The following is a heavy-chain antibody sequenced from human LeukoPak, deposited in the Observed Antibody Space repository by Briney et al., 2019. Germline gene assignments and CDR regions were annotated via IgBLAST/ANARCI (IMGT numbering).Heavy chain of an antibody. CDR1: GGSVSGYY. Sequence: SETLSLTCTVSGGSVSGYYWSWVRQFPGRRLEWIGSIYHSGSTYNPSLQSRLTISVDTSKNQFSLNLSSVPAADTAVYYCARETGGGPFDPWGQGTLVTVSS. CDR3: ARETGGGPFDP. J-gene: IGHJ5*02. V-gene: IGHV4-59*08. CDR2: IYHSGST. D-gene: IGHD1-14*01.